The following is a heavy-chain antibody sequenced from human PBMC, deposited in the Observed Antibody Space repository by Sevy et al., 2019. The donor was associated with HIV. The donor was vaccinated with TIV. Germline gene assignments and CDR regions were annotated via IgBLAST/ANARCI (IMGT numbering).Heavy chain of an antibody. CDR1: GYIFTVYY. CDR2: INSDSGVT. CDR3: ARLTTQPTSDLYGMDV. J-gene: IGHJ6*02. V-gene: IGHV1-2*02. Sequence: ASVKVSCKASGYIFTVYYIHWVRQAPGQGLEWMAWINSDSGVTNYAQRFQGEVTVTRDTSLSTAYLELSRLKSNDTAIYYCARLTTQPTSDLYGMDVWGQGTRVTVSS. D-gene: IGHD4-4*01.